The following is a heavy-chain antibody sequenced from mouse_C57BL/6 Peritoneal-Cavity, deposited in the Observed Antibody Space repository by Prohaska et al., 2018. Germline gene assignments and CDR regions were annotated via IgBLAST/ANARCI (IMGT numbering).Heavy chain of an antibody. V-gene: IGHV11-2*01. Sequence: EVQLLETGGGLVQPGGSRGVSCEGSGFTFSGFWMSWVRQTPGKTLEWIGDINSYGSAINYAPSIKDRCTIFRDNDESTLCLQMSNVRSEDTATYFCMRYGNYWYFDVWGTGTTVTVSS. J-gene: IGHJ1*03. D-gene: IGHD2-1*01. CDR1: GFTFSGFW. CDR3: MRYGNYWYFDV. CDR2: INSYGSAI.